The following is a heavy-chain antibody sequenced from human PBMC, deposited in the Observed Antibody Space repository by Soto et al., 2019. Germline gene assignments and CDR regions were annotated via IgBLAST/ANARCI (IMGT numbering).Heavy chain of an antibody. CDR3: ARKNYYGSGSYDYLDY. D-gene: IGHD3-10*01. V-gene: IGHV4-34*01. CDR1: GGSFSGYY. Sequence: SETLSLTCAVYGGSFSGYYWTWIRQPPGTGLEWIGEINHSGSTNYNPSLKSRVTISVDTSKNQFSLKLTSVTAADTAVYYCARKNYYGSGSYDYLDYWGQGTLVTVSS. CDR2: INHSGST. J-gene: IGHJ4*02.